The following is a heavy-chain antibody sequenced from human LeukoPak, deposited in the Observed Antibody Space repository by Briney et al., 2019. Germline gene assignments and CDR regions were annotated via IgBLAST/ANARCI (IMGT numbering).Heavy chain of an antibody. CDR2: IGGSGTTT. V-gene: IGHV3-23*01. Sequence: GGSLRLSCAASGFSFSIFAIKWARQAPGKGLEWVSGIGGSGTTTYYADSVKGRFTISRDNSKNTVFLQLSSLSAEDTALYYCARGRGGSGNYYFDYWGQGTLVIASS. CDR1: GFSFSIFA. D-gene: IGHD3-10*01. CDR3: ARGRGGSGNYYFDY. J-gene: IGHJ4*02.